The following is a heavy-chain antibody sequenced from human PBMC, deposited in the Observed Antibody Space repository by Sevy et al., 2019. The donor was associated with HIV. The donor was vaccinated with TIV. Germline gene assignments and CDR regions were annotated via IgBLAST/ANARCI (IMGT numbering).Heavy chain of an antibody. Sequence: GGSLRLSCVASGFTFSNYGTHWVRQAPGKGLEWVAITSYNEGGENYADSVKGRFTISRDNSKNTVYLQMYRLTTEDTALYYCARGDYSDTNGHFVDAFDIWGQGTMVTVSS. CDR3: ARGDYSDTNGHFVDAFDI. D-gene: IGHD3-22*01. V-gene: IGHV3-30*03. J-gene: IGHJ3*02. CDR1: GFTFSNYG. CDR2: TSYNEGGE.